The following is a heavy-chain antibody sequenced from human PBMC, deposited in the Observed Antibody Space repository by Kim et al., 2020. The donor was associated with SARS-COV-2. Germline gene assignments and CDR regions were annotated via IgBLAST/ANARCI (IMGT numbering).Heavy chain of an antibody. Sequence: GGSLRLSCAASGFAFSSYAMTWVRQAPGKGLEWVSSISGSGGSTYYADSVKGRFTISRDNSKNTVYLQMNSLRAEATAIYYCSSGPLAAAGTRYFPYWG. D-gene: IGHD6-13*01. V-gene: IGHV3-23*01. CDR1: GFAFSSYA. CDR2: ISGSGGST. J-gene: IGHJ1*01. CDR3: SSGPLAAAGTRYFPY.